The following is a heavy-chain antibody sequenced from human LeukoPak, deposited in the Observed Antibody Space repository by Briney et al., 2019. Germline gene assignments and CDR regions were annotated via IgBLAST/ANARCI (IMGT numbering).Heavy chain of an antibody. D-gene: IGHD2-15*01. CDR1: GYSFSNYW. CDR3: ATYSGVLDLLN. CDR2: IYPGDSDT. V-gene: IGHV5-51*01. Sequence: PGESLKISCKGSGYSFSNYWIGWVRQMPGKGLEWMGIIYPGDSDTRYSPSFQGHVTISADNSISTAYLQWSSLKASDTAMYYCATYSGVLDLLNWGQGTLVAVSS. J-gene: IGHJ4*02.